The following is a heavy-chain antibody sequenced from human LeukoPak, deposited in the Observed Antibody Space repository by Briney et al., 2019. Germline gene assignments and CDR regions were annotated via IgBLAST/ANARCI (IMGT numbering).Heavy chain of an antibody. CDR3: AIMHGYYDGSGYWVQ. CDR2: ISGSGGST. CDR1: GFTFSSYA. D-gene: IGHD3-22*01. Sequence: GGSLRLSCAASGFTFSSYAMSWVRQAPGKGLEWVSAISGSGGSTYYADSVEGRFTISRDNPRNTLYMQMNSLRDEDTALYYCAIMHGYYDGSGYWVQWGQGTLVTVSS. J-gene: IGHJ1*01. V-gene: IGHV3-23*01.